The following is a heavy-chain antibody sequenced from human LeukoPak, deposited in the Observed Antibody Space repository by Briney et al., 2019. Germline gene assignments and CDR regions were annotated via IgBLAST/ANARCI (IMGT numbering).Heavy chain of an antibody. J-gene: IGHJ5*02. CDR3: ARGRVAAAGTGGWFDP. CDR2: INHSGST. D-gene: IGHD6-13*01. Sequence: PSETLSLTCAVYGGSFSGYYWSWIRQPPGKGLEWIGEINHSGSTNYNPSLKSRVTISVDTSKNQFSLKLSSVTAADTAVYYCARGRVAAAGTGGWFDPWGQGTLVTVSS. V-gene: IGHV4-34*01. CDR1: GGSFSGYY.